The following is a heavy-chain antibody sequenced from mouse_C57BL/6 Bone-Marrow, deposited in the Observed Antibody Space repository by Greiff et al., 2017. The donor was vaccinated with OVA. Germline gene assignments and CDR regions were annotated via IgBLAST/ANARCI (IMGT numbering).Heavy chain of an antibody. V-gene: IGHV5-6*01. D-gene: IGHD2-2*01. Sequence: EVMLVESGGDLVKPGGSLKLSCAASGFTFSSYGMSWVRQTPDKRLEWVATISSGGSYTYYPDSVKGRFTFSRDNASNTLYLQRSGLKSEDTAMYCCASSTMVTSWFAYWGQGTLVTVSA. J-gene: IGHJ3*01. CDR3: ASSTMVTSWFAY. CDR2: ISSGGSYT. CDR1: GFTFSSYG.